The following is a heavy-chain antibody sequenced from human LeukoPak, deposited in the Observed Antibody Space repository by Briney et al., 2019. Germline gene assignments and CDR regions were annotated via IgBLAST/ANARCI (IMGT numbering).Heavy chain of an antibody. CDR3: ARARDSSSWFSSDY. CDR1: GFTFSSYS. V-gene: IGHV3-48*04. Sequence: PGGSLRLSCAASGFTFSSYSMNWVRQAPGKGLEWVSHIGRGITYADSVKGRFTISRDNAKNSLYLQMNSLRAEDTAVYYCARARDSSSWFSSDYWGQGTLVTVSS. CDR2: IGRGIT. J-gene: IGHJ4*02. D-gene: IGHD6-13*01.